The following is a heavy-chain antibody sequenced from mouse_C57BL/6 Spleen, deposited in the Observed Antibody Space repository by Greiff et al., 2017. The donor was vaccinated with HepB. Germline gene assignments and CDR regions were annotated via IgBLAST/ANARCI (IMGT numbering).Heavy chain of an antibody. CDR3: ARGELGRGWFAY. CDR1: GYAFSSSW. V-gene: IGHV1-82*01. D-gene: IGHD4-1*01. CDR2: IYPGDGDT. J-gene: IGHJ3*01. Sequence: SGPELVKPGASVKISCKASGYAFSSSWMNWVKQRPGKGLEWIGRIYPGDGDTNYNGKFKGKATLTADKSSSTAYMQLSSLTSEDSAVYFCARGELGRGWFAYWGQGTLVTVSA.